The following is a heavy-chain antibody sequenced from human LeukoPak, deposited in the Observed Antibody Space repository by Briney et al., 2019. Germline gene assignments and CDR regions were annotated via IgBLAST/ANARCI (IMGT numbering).Heavy chain of an antibody. CDR1: GGSIGSYY. J-gene: IGHJ5*02. CDR2: INYSGTA. CDR3: ARGTMMVGP. V-gene: IGHV4-59*01. D-gene: IGHD3-22*01. Sequence: SETLSLTCTVSGGSIGSYYWSWIRQPPGKGLEWIGYINYSGTANYNPSLKSRVSISVDTSKNQFSLKLSSVTAADTAVYYCARGTMMVGPWGQGTQVTVSS.